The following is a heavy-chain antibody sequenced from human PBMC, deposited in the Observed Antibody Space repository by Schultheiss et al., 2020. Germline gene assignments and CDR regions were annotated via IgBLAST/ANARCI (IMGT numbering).Heavy chain of an antibody. D-gene: IGHD3-10*01. J-gene: IGHJ4*02. CDR2: IYHGDSGT. Sequence: GESLKISCKGSGYSFTNYWIGWVRQMPGKGLEWMGIIYHGDSGTRYSPSFQGQVTISADKSITTAYLQWSSLKASDTAMYYCARTGPFGELRDFDYWGQGTLVTVSS. CDR3: ARTGPFGELRDFDY. CDR1: GYSFTNYW. V-gene: IGHV5-51*01.